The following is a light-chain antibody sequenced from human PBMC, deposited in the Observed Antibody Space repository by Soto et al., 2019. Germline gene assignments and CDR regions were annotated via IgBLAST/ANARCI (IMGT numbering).Light chain of an antibody. Sequence: QSVLTQPPSASGTPGQRVTISCSGSSSNIGSNYVYWYQQLPGTAPKLLIYRNNQRPSGVPGRFSGSKSGTSASLAISGLRSEDEADYYCAAWDDSLSGSSYVFGTGTKVTVL. CDR3: AAWDDSLSGSSYV. J-gene: IGLJ1*01. CDR2: RNN. V-gene: IGLV1-47*01. CDR1: SSNIGSNY.